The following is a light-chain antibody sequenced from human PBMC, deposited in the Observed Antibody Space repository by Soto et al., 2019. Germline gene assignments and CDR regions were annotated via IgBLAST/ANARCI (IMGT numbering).Light chain of an antibody. Sequence: VMTQSPAPLSVSPGERATLSFRAAQSIRSLLAWYQHKPGQAPRLLIYGASTRATAIPARFTGSGSGTEFTLTISILQSEDFAVYYWQQYNNRPIRFGPGTRLEIK. CDR3: QQYNNRPIR. CDR2: GAS. CDR1: QSIRSL. V-gene: IGKV3-15*01. J-gene: IGKJ5*01.